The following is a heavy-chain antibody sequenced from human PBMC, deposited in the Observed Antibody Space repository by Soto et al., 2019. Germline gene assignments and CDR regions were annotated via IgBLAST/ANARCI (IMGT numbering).Heavy chain of an antibody. CDR1: GYTFTDYD. J-gene: IGHJ4*02. V-gene: IGHV1-8*01. CDR2: VSPHHDNA. Sequence: QVRVVQSGAEVKKPGASVKVSCKTSGYTFTDYDINWVRQAPGQGLAWMGWVSPHHDNAGYAQHFEGRVTMTSDTATSTTPMELTNLRSEDTAVYYCAVTTGYWGQGTKVTVSS. CDR3: AVTTGY. D-gene: IGHD4-17*01.